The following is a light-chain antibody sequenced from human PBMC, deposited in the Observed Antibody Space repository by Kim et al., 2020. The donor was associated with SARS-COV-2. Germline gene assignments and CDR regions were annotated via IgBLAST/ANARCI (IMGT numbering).Light chain of an antibody. CDR1: SSDVGSSNR. CDR3: SSYTTSNTGV. Sequence: GQSGTISCTGTSSDVGSSNRVSWYQQPPGTAPKLIIYEVSNRPSGVPDRFSGSKSGNTASLTICGLQAEDEADYYCSSYTTSNTGVFGTGTKVTVL. CDR2: EVS. J-gene: IGLJ1*01. V-gene: IGLV2-18*02.